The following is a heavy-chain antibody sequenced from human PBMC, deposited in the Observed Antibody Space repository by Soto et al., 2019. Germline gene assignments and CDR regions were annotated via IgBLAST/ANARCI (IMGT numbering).Heavy chain of an antibody. CDR3: TRSSSTVTTCDY. V-gene: IGHV1-69*13. J-gene: IGHJ4*02. D-gene: IGHD4-17*01. CDR1: GGTFSTYA. CDR2: IIPIFGTT. Sequence: SVKVSCKASGGTFSTYAFSWVRQAPGQGLEWMGGIIPIFGTTSYAQKFQGRVTIIADESTTTTYMELSSLRYEDTAMYYCTRSSSTVTTCDYWGQGTLVTV.